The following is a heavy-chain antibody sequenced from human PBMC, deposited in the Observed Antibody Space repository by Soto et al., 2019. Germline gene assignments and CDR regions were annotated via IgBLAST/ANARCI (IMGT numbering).Heavy chain of an antibody. CDR2: IYYSGST. J-gene: IGHJ4*02. V-gene: IGHV4-39*01. CDR1: GGSISSSSYY. D-gene: IGHD3-22*01. Sequence: QLQLQESGPGLVKPSETLSLTCTVSGGSISSSSYYWGWIRQPPGKGLEWIGSIYYSGSTYYNPSLKSRVTISVDTSKNQFSLKLSSVTAADTAVYYCARRIRGDSSGYYYRREPNPRDYWGQGTLVTVSS. CDR3: ARRIRGDSSGYYYRREPNPRDY.